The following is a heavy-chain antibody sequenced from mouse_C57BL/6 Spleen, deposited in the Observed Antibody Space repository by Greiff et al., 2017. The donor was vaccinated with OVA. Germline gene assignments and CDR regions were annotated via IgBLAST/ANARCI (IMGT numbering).Heavy chain of an antibody. CDR1: GFNIKDDY. J-gene: IGHJ3*01. CDR3: TTWGTTVVATDAY. CDR2: IDPENGDT. Sequence: VQLQQSGAELVRPGASVKLSCTASGFNIKDDYMHWVKQRPEQGLEWIGWIDPENGDTEYASKFQGKATITADTSSNTAYLQLSSLTSEDTAVYYCTTWGTTVVATDAYWGQGTLVTVSA. D-gene: IGHD1-1*01. V-gene: IGHV14-4*01.